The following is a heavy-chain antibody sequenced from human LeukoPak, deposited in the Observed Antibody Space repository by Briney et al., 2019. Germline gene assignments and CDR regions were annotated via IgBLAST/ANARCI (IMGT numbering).Heavy chain of an antibody. V-gene: IGHV1-2*02. CDR2: INPNSGGT. CDR1: GYTFTGYY. Sequence: ASVTVSCTASGYTFTGYYMHWVRQAPGQGHEWMGWINPNSGGTNYAQKFQGRVTMTRDTSISTAYMELSSLRSDDTAVYYCARHPTGGSTCLDYWGLGTLVTVSS. D-gene: IGHD6-13*01. CDR3: ARHPTGGSTCLDY. J-gene: IGHJ4*02.